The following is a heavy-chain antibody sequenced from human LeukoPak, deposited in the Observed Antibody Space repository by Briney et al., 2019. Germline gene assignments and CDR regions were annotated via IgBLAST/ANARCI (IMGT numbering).Heavy chain of an antibody. CDR1: GFTFSSYA. V-gene: IGHV3-23*01. CDR2: IGGRGSST. Sequence: GGSLRLSCAASGFTFSSYAMSWVRQAPGKGLEWVSAIGGRGSSTFYADSVKGRFTISRDNAKNSLYLQMNSLRAEDTALYYCAKDGRYYDSSGYYAYFDYWGQGTLVTVSS. D-gene: IGHD3-22*01. J-gene: IGHJ4*02. CDR3: AKDGRYYDSSGYYAYFDY.